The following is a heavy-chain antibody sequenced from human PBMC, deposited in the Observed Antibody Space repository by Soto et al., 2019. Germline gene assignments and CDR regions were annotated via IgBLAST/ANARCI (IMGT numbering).Heavy chain of an antibody. CDR3: ARDLGGWPDY. Sequence: ASVKVSCKASGYNFTRYGISWVRQAPGKGLEWMGWINAGNGNKKYSQKFQGRVTITRDTSASTAYMELSSLRSEDTAVYYCARDLGGWPDYWGQGTLVTVSS. J-gene: IGHJ4*02. D-gene: IGHD2-15*01. CDR2: INAGNGNK. CDR1: GYNFTRYG. V-gene: IGHV1-3*01.